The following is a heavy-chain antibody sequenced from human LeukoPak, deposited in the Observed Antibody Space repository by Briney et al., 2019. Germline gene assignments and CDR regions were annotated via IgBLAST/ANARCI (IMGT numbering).Heavy chain of an antibody. CDR2: IYYIGST. CDR1: AGSISSYH. J-gene: IGHJ3*02. D-gene: IGHD6-13*01. CDR3: ARGGAYSSSWYGGAFDI. V-gene: IGHV4-59*01. Sequence: SETLSLTCTVSAGSISSYHWSWIRQPPGKGLEWIGYIYYIGSTNYNPSLKSRVTISVDTSKNQFSLKLNSVTTADTAVYYCARGGAYSSSWYGGAFDIWGQGTMVTVSS.